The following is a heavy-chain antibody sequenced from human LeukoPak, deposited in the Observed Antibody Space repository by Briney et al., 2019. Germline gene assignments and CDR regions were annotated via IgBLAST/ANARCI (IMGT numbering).Heavy chain of an antibody. J-gene: IGHJ4*02. CDR2: ISSSSYI. D-gene: IGHD6-19*01. Sequence: PGGSLRLSCAASGFTFSSYSMNWVRQAPGKGLEWVPSISSSSYIYYADSVKGRFTISRDNAKNSLYLQMNSLRAEDTAVYYCARGDIARLTYSSGWPYDYWGQGTLVTVSS. CDR3: ARGDIARLTYSSGWPYDY. V-gene: IGHV3-21*01. CDR1: GFTFSSYS.